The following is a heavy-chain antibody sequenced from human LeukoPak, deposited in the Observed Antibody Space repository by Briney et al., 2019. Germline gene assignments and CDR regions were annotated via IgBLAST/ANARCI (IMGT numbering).Heavy chain of an antibody. CDR3: ARGLRLVRGAHNGMDV. Sequence: SGTLSLTCAVYGGSFSGYYWSWIRQPPGKGLEWIGEINHSGSTNYNPSLKSRVTISVDTSKNQFSLKLSSVTAADTAVYYCARGLRLVRGAHNGMDVWGKGTTVTVSS. V-gene: IGHV4-34*01. CDR1: GGSFSGYY. J-gene: IGHJ6*04. CDR2: INHSGST. D-gene: IGHD3-10*01.